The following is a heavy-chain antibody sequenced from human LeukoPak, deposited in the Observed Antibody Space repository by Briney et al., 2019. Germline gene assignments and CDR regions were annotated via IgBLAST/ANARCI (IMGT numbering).Heavy chain of an antibody. CDR3: ARDGGSYYKGPFDY. Sequence: ASVKVSCKTSGYTFTSCGISWVRQAPGQGLEWMGWISAYNGNTNYAQKLQGRVTMTTDTSTSTAYMELRSLRSDDTAVYYCARDGGSYYKGPFDYWGQGTLVNVSS. J-gene: IGHJ4*02. D-gene: IGHD1-26*01. CDR2: ISAYNGNT. CDR1: GYTFTSCG. V-gene: IGHV1-18*01.